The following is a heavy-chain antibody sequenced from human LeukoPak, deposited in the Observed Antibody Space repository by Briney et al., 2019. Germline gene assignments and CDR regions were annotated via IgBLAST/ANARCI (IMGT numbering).Heavy chain of an antibody. Sequence: PGGSLRLSCSASGFTFSTYWMGWVRQAPGKGLEWVANMRRDGNEIYYLDSVKGRFTISRDNAKNSLYLQMNSLRAEDTAVYYCAGASSSSAWFDPWGQGTLVTVSS. CDR3: AGASSSSAWFDP. V-gene: IGHV3-7*01. D-gene: IGHD6-6*01. J-gene: IGHJ5*02. CDR2: MRRDGNEI. CDR1: GFTFSTYW.